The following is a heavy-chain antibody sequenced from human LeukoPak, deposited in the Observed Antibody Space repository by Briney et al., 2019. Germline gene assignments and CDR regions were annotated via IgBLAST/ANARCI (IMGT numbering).Heavy chain of an antibody. CDR1: GFTSIAYA. Sequence: GGSLRLSCVGSGFTSIAYALTWARQAPGKGLEWVAVIWYDGSNKYYADSVKGRFTISRDNSKNTLYLQMNSLRAEDTAVYYCARDKDPYYYGMDVWGQGTTVTVSS. J-gene: IGHJ6*02. V-gene: IGHV3-33*08. CDR3: ARDKDPYYYGMDV. CDR2: IWYDGSNK.